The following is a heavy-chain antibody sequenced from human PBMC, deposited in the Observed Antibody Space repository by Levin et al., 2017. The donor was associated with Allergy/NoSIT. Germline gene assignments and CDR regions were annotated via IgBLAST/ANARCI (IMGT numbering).Heavy chain of an antibody. CDR2: ISSSSSYT. V-gene: IGHV3-11*03. CDR3: ARLRVGSGWLRCFDY. Sequence: GESLKISCAASGFTFSDYYMSWIRQAPGKGLEWVSYISSSSSYTNYADSVKGRFTISRDNAKNSLYLQMNSLRAEDTAVYYCARLRVGSGWLRCFDYWGQGTLVTVSS. D-gene: IGHD6-19*01. CDR1: GFTFSDYY. J-gene: IGHJ4*02.